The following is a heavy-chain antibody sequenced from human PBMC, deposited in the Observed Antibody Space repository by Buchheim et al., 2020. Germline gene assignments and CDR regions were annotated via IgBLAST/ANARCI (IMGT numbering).Heavy chain of an antibody. CDR2: ISSSSSTI. V-gene: IGHV3-48*01. CDR1: GFTFSSYS. CDR3: AREMVVLMVYARRSDDAFDI. Sequence: EVQLVESGGGLVQPGGSLRLSCAASGFTFSSYSMNWVRQAPGKGLEWVSYISSSSSTIYYADSVKGRFTISRDNAKNSLYLPMNSLRAEDTAVYYCAREMVVLMVYARRSDDAFDIWGQGT. D-gene: IGHD2-8*01. J-gene: IGHJ3*02.